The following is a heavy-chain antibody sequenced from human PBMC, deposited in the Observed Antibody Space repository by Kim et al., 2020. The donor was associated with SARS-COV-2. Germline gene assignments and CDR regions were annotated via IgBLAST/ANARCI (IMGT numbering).Heavy chain of an antibody. CDR2: ISGSGGST. Sequence: GGSLRLSCAASGFTFSSYAMSWVRQAPGKGLEWVSAISGSGGSTYYADSVKGRFTISRDNSKNTLYLQMNSLRAEDTAVYYCAKGNYYGWRGRPYFDYWGQGTLVTVSS. J-gene: IGHJ4*02. CDR1: GFTFSSYA. CDR3: AKGNYYGWRGRPYFDY. D-gene: IGHD3-10*01. V-gene: IGHV3-23*01.